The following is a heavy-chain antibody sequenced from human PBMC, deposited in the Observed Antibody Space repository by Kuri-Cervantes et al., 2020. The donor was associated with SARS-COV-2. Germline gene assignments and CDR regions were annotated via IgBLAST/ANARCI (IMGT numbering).Heavy chain of an antibody. D-gene: IGHD3-16*02. V-gene: IGHV4-59*12. Sequence: ESLKISCTVSGGSISSYYWSWIRQPPGKGLEWIGYIYYSGSTNYNPSLKSRVTISVGTSKNQFSLKLSSVTAADTAVYYCARDAMITFGGVIAPDAFDIWGQGTMVTVSS. CDR1: GGSISSYY. J-gene: IGHJ3*02. CDR2: IYYSGST. CDR3: ARDAMITFGGVIAPDAFDI.